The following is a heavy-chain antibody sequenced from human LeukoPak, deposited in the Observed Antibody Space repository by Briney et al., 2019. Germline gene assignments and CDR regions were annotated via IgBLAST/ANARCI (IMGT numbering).Heavy chain of an antibody. CDR1: GFTFSNYW. CDR2: INGDGTTT. CDR3: ARGPSGVGNY. D-gene: IGHD3-3*01. J-gene: IGHJ4*02. V-gene: IGHV3-74*01. Sequence: GGSLRLPCSASGFTFSNYWMHRVRQAPGKGLVWLSRINGDGTTTTYADSVKGRFTISRDNSKNTLYLQMNSLGAEDTAVYFCARGPSGVGNYWGQGTLVTVSS.